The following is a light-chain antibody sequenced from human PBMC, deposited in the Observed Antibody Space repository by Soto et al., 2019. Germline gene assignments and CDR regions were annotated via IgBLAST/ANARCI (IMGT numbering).Light chain of an antibody. Sequence: QSVLAQPASVSGSPGQSITISCTGTSSTVGGFNVVSWYQQHPGKAPKVIIYEGIKRPSGVSNRFSGSNSGSTASLTISGLQAEDEADYYCCSSVGATTHVFGTGTKVTVL. V-gene: IGLV2-23*01. CDR2: EGI. J-gene: IGLJ1*01. CDR3: CSSVGATTHV. CDR1: SSTVGGFNV.